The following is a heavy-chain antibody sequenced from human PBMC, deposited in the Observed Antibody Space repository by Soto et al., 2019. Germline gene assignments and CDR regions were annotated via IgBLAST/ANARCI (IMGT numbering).Heavy chain of an antibody. CDR3: ASLAYCGGDCYSPDY. D-gene: IGHD2-21*02. J-gene: IGHJ4*02. Sequence: QVQLQESGPGLVKPSQTLSLTCTVSGGSISSGGYYWSWIRQHPGKGLEWIGYIYYSGSTYYNPSLRRRVTISVDTSQNQFYLKLSSVTAADTAVYYCASLAYCGGDCYSPDYWGQGTLVTVSS. CDR1: GGSISSGGYY. V-gene: IGHV4-31*03. CDR2: IYYSGST.